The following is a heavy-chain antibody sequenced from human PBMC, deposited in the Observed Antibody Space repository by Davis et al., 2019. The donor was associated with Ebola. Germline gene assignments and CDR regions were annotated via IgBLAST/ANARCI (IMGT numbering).Heavy chain of an antibody. CDR1: GYTFTYRY. V-gene: IGHV1-18*04. J-gene: IGHJ4*02. Sequence: ASVKVSCKASGYTFTYRYLQWVRQAPGQGLEWMGWISAYNGNTNYAQKLQGRVTMTTDTSTSTAYMELRSLRSDDTAVYYCARDPTVTPLDYWGQGTLVTVSS. CDR2: ISAYNGNT. D-gene: IGHD4-17*01. CDR3: ARDPTVTPLDY.